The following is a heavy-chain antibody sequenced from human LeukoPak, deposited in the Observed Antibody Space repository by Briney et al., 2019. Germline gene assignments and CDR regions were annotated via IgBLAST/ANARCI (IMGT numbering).Heavy chain of an antibody. V-gene: IGHV3-11*03. D-gene: IGHD3-22*01. J-gene: IGHJ4*02. CDR3: APLGVVVLDY. CDR1: GFTFSDYY. CDR2: ISSSSSYT. Sequence: GGSLRLSCGASGFTFSDYYMSWIRQAPGKGLEWVSYISSSSSYTNYADSVKGRFTISRDNSKNTLYLQMNSLRAEDTAVYYCAPLGVVVLDYWGQGTLVTVSS.